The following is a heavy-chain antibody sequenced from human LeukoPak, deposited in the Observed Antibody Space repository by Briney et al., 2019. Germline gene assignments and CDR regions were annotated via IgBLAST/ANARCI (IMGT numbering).Heavy chain of an antibody. J-gene: IGHJ6*02. CDR3: ARDLSTYYYDSSGGYGMDV. CDR2: ISAYNGNT. CDR1: GYTFTSYG. V-gene: IGHV1-18*01. Sequence: ASVKVSCKASGYTFTSYGISWVRQAPGQGLEWMGWISAYNGNTNYAQKLQGRVTMTTDTSTSTAYMELRSLRSDDTAVYYCARDLSTYYYDSSGGYGMDVWGQGTTVTVSS. D-gene: IGHD3-22*01.